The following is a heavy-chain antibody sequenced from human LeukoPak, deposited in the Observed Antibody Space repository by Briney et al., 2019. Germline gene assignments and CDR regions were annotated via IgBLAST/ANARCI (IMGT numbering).Heavy chain of an antibody. CDR1: GFSVTNNY. V-gene: IGHV3-53*01. J-gene: IGHJ4*02. Sequence: GGSLRLSCAVSGFSVTNNYMSWVRQAPGKGLKWVSVFYVGGATYYADSVKGRFTISRDNSENTLYLQMKSLRAEDTAVYYCWDTNWNGDWDYWGQGTLVTVSS. CDR3: WDTNWNGDWDY. CDR2: FYVGGAT. D-gene: IGHD1-1*01.